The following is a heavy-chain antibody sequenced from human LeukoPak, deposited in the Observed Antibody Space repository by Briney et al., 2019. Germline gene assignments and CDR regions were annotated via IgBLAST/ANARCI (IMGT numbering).Heavy chain of an antibody. CDR1: GYTFTGYY. CDR2: INPNSGGT. CDR3: ARASGIAARPSWFDP. J-gene: IGHJ5*02. V-gene: IGHV1-2*02. D-gene: IGHD6-6*01. Sequence: ASVKVSCKASGYTFTGYYMHWVRQAPGQGLEWMGWINPNSGGTNYAQKFQGRVTMTRDTSISTAYMELSRLRSEDTAVYYCARASGIAARPSWFDPWGQGTLVTVSS.